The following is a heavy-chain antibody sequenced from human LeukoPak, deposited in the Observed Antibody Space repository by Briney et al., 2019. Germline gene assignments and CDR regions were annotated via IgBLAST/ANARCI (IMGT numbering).Heavy chain of an antibody. CDR3: ARGARGYSYDDAFDI. CDR2: IIPIFGTA. V-gene: IGHV1-69*01. CDR1: GGTFSSYA. Sequence: VASVKVSCKASGGTFSSYAISWVRQAPGQGLEWVGGIIPIFGTANYAHKFEGRVTITADESTSTANMELSSLRPEDTAVYYCARGARGYSYDDAFDIWGQGTMVTVSS. D-gene: IGHD5-18*01. J-gene: IGHJ3*02.